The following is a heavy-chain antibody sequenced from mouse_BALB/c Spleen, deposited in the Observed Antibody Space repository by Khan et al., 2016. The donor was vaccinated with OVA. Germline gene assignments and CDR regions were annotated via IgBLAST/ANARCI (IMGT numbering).Heavy chain of an antibody. CDR3: AKGVWSYYYTLDY. CDR1: GFSLSDYG. Sequence: QVQLKESGPGLVAPSQNLSLTCTVSGFSLSDYGVSWIRQPPGKGLEWLGVIWGGGSTYYNSDLKSRLSTSKENSKSQVFLKMSSLQSDDTAMFYCAKGVWSYYYTLDYWGQGTSDTVSS. CDR2: IWGGGST. J-gene: IGHJ4*01. V-gene: IGHV2-6-5*01.